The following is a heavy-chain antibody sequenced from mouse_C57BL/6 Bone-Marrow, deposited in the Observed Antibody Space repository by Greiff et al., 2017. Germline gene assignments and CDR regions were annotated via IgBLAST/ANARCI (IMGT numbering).Heavy chain of an antibody. CDR1: GYSFTDYN. V-gene: IGHV1-39*01. CDR3: ARSVLPHYYAMDY. J-gene: IGHJ4*01. D-gene: IGHD1-1*01. Sequence: VQLQQSGPELVKPGASVKISCKASGYSFTDYNMNWVKQSNGKSLEWIGVINPNSGTTSYNEKFKGKATLTVDQSSSTAYMQLNSLTSEDSAVYYCARSVLPHYYAMDYWGQGTSVTVSS. CDR2: INPNSGTT.